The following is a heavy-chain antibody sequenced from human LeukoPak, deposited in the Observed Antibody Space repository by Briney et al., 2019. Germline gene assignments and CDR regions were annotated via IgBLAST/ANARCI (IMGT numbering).Heavy chain of an antibody. CDR3: ARPRGIAVAAGYFQH. J-gene: IGHJ1*01. CDR1: GYTFTSYY. V-gene: IGHV1-46*01. CDR2: INPSGGST. D-gene: IGHD6-19*01. Sequence: ASVKVSCKASGYTFTSYYMHWVRQAPGQGLEWMGIINPSGGSTSYAQKFQGRVTMTRDTSTSTVYMELSSLRSEDTAVYYCARPRGIAVAAGYFQHWGQGTLVTVSS.